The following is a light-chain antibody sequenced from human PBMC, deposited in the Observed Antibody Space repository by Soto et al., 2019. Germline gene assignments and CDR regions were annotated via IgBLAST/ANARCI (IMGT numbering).Light chain of an antibody. V-gene: IGKV2-28*01. Sequence: DIVMTQSPLSLPVTPGEPSSISCSSSQSLLHSNGYNYLDWYLQKPGQSPQLLIYLGSNRSSGVPDRFSGSGSGTDFTLKISRVEAEDVGVYYCMQALQKITFGQGTRLEIK. CDR2: LGS. CDR1: QSLLHSNGYNY. J-gene: IGKJ5*01. CDR3: MQALQKIT.